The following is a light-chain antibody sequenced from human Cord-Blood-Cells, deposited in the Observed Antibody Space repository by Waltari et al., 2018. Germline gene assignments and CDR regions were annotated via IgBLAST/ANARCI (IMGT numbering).Light chain of an antibody. CDR2: DDS. CDR1: QDISNY. J-gene: IGKJ2*01. CDR3: QQYDNLSYT. V-gene: IGKV1-33*01. Sequence: DIQMTQSPSSLSASVGDRVTITCQASQDISNYLNWYQQKPGKAPKLLIYDDSNLETGXXXXXSGSXSGTDFTFTISSLQPEDIATYYCQQYDNLSYTFGQGTKLEIK.